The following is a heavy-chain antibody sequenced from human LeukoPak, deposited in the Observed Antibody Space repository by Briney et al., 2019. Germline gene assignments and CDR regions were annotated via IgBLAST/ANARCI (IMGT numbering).Heavy chain of an antibody. D-gene: IGHD1-14*01. Sequence: GGSLRLSCAGSGFTFSTYWMSWVRQAPGKGLEWVANIKQDGSEKYYVDTVKGRFTISRDNAKNSLYLQMNSLRAEDTAVYYCARDTDIPEYYFDYWGQGTLVTVSS. CDR3: ARDTDIPEYYFDY. CDR1: GFTFSTYW. CDR2: IKQDGSEK. J-gene: IGHJ4*02. V-gene: IGHV3-7*01.